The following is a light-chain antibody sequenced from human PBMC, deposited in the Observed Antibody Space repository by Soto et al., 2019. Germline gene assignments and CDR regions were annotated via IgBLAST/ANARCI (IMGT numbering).Light chain of an antibody. J-gene: IGKJ2*01. CDR2: GAS. CDR3: QQYGSSVYT. V-gene: IGKV3-20*01. CDR1: QSVYNNY. Sequence: IVLTQSPGTLSLSPGEGASLSCKASQSVYNNYLAWYQHKPGRSPRLLIYGASTRAAGIPDRFSGSGSGTDFTLTITRLDPEEFAIYYCQQYGSSVYTFGQGTKVDIK.